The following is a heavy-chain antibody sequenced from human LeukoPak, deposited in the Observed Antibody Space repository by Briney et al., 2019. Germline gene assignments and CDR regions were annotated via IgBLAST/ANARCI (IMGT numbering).Heavy chain of an antibody. CDR2: IYHSGST. D-gene: IGHD1-1*01. CDR1: GDSISSSNW. J-gene: IGHJ3*02. CDR3: AAVTLRQLYAFDI. Sequence: PSETLSLTCAVSGDSISSSNWWSWVRQPPGKGLEWIGEIYHSGSTNYNPSLKSRVTISVDKSKNQFSLKLSSVTAADTAVYYCAAVTLRQLYAFDIWGQGTMVTVSS. V-gene: IGHV4-4*02.